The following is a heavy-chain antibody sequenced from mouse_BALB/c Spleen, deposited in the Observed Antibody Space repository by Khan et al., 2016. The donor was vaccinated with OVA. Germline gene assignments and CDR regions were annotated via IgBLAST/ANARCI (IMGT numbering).Heavy chain of an antibody. J-gene: IGHJ3*01. V-gene: IGHV14-1*02. Sequence: VRLQQSGADLVRPGALVKLSCRASGFNIKDYYMNWVKQRPGQGLEWIGWIDPENGDTIYDPKFQGKATITSDTSSNTAYLQLSSLTSEDTAVYYCARRGYGNYWFAYWGQGTLVTVSA. CDR3: ARRGYGNYWFAY. CDR1: GFNIKDYY. CDR2: IDPENGDT. D-gene: IGHD2-1*01.